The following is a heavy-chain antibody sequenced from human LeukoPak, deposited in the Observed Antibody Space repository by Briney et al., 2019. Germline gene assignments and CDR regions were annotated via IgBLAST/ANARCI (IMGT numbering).Heavy chain of an antibody. CDR2: IYYSGST. Sequence: SETLSLTCTVSGGSISSSSYYWGWIRQPPGKGLEWIGRIYYSGSTYYNPSLKSRFTISVDTSNTQFSLKMSSVPAADTAVYYCARGADKQYCSSTSCYSLPYGMDVWGQGTTVTVSS. CDR1: GGSISSSSYY. V-gene: IGHV4-39*01. CDR3: ARGADKQYCSSTSCYSLPYGMDV. D-gene: IGHD2-2*01. J-gene: IGHJ6*02.